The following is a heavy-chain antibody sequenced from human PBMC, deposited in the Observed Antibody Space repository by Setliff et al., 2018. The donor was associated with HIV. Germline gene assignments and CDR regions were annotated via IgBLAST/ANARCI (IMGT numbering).Heavy chain of an antibody. CDR2: IYPDDSNI. V-gene: IGHV5-51*01. D-gene: IGHD3-22*01. CDR1: DYTFTTYW. CDR3: ARDPRHYYDTTGYSPYNWFDP. J-gene: IGHJ5*02. Sequence: GESLKISCKALDYTFTTYWIGWVRQKPGEGLEWMGIIYPDDSNIRYNPSFQSHVTISADKSIATAYMELRSLRSDDTAVYYCARDPRHYYDTTGYSPYNWFDPWGQGTLVTVSS.